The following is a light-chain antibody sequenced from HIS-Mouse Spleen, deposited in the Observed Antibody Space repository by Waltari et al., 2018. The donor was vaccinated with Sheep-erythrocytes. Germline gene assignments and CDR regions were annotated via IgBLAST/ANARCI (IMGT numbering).Light chain of an antibody. CDR2: CAS. V-gene: IGKV4-1*01. CDR3: HQYYSTPFT. Sequence: DIVMTQSPDSLAVSLGERATINCKSSQSVLYSSNNKNDLAWYQQKPGQPPKLLIYCASTRESGVPDRFSGSGSVTDFTLTISSLQAEDVAVYYCHQYYSTPFTFGPGTKVDIK. CDR1: QSVLYSSNNKND. J-gene: IGKJ3*01.